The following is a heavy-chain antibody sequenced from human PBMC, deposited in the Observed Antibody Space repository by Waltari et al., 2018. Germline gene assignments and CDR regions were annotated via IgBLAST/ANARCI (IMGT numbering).Heavy chain of an antibody. D-gene: IGHD2-8*01. CDR1: GFTLSSDA. Sequence: VQVLESGGGLVQPGGSLRLACAASGFTLSSDAMHWVRQAPGKGLEWVSAIPGDGGSTYYADSVKGRFTISRDNSKNTVYLQMNSLRAEDTAIYYCAKDRQGVWDYWGQGTLVTVSS. J-gene: IGHJ4*02. V-gene: IGHV3-23*01. CDR3: AKDRQGVWDY. CDR2: IPGDGGST.